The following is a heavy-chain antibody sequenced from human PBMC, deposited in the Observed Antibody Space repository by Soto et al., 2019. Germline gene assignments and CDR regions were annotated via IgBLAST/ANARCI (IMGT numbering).Heavy chain of an antibody. CDR1: GFIFSSVW. Sequence: GGSLSLSSAASGFIFSSVWMIWVRQARGKGLEWVAIIRQDGNEKHYVDSVKGRFTVSRDNAEKSLYLQMDSLRPDDTALYYCVRGYSDYTDYFDYWGQGALVTVSS. D-gene: IGHD5-12*01. J-gene: IGHJ4*02. CDR3: VRGYSDYTDYFDY. CDR2: IRQDGNEK. V-gene: IGHV3-7*03.